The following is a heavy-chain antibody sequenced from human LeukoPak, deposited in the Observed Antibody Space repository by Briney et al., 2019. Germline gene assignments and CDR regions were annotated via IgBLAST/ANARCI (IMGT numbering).Heavy chain of an antibody. Sequence: SETLSLTCAVYGGSFSGYYWSWIRQPPGKGLEWIGEINHSGSTNYNPSLKSRVTISVDTSKNQFSLKLSSVTAADTAVYYCARGRPSSWYGKYFQHWGQGTLVTVSS. CDR1: GGSFSGYY. CDR3: ARGRPSSWYGKYFQH. J-gene: IGHJ1*01. D-gene: IGHD6-13*01. V-gene: IGHV4-34*01. CDR2: INHSGST.